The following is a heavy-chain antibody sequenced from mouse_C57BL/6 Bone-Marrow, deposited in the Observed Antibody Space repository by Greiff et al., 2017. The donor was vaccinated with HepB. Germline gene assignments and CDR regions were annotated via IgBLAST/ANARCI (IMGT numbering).Heavy chain of an antibody. J-gene: IGHJ4*01. D-gene: IGHD1-1*01. V-gene: IGHV1-55*01. CDR2: IYPGSGST. Sequence: VQLQQPGAELVKPGASVKMSCKASGYTFTSYWITWVKQRPGQGLEWIGDIYPGSGSTNYNEKFKSKATLTVDTSSSTAYMQLSRLTSEDSAVYYCTRQTSRTTTVVERDYWGQGTSVTVSS. CDR3: TRQTSRTTTVVERDY. CDR1: GYTFTSYW.